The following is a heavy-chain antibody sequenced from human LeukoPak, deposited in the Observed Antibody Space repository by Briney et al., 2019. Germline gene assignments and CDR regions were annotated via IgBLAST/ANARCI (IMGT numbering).Heavy chain of an antibody. CDR2: ISYDGSNK. J-gene: IGHJ4*02. CDR1: GFTFSSYA. Sequence: GGSLRLSCAASGFTFSSYAMHWVRQAPGKGLEWVAVISYDGSNKYYADSVKGRFTISRDNSKNTLYLQMNSLRAEDTAVYYCARDGPVAGTGLLNWGQGTLVTVSS. D-gene: IGHD6-19*01. V-gene: IGHV3-30-3*01. CDR3: ARDGPVAGTGLLN.